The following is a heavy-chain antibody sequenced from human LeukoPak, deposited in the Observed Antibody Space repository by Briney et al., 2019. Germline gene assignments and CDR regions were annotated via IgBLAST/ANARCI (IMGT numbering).Heavy chain of an antibody. J-gene: IGHJ4*02. CDR1: GYTFTGYY. V-gene: IGHV1-2*02. Sequence: ASVKVSCKASGYTFTGYYMHWVRQAPGQGLEWMGWINPNSGGTNYAQKFQGRVTMTRDTSISTAYMELSRLRSDDTAVYYCARASQLLWLYFDYWGQGTLVTVSS. CDR3: ARASQLLWLYFDY. CDR2: INPNSGGT. D-gene: IGHD2-2*01.